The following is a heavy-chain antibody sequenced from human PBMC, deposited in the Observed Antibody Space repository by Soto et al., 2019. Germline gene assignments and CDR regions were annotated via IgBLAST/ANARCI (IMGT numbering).Heavy chain of an antibody. D-gene: IGHD3-10*01. Sequence: EVQLVESGGGLVKPGGSLRLSCAASGFTFSSYSMNWVRQAPGKGLEWVSSISSSSSYIYYADSVKGRFTISRDNAKNSLYLQINSLRAEDTAVYYCARDLTPYYGSGSTFDYWGQGTLVTVSS. J-gene: IGHJ4*02. V-gene: IGHV3-21*01. CDR3: ARDLTPYYGSGSTFDY. CDR2: ISSSSSYI. CDR1: GFTFSSYS.